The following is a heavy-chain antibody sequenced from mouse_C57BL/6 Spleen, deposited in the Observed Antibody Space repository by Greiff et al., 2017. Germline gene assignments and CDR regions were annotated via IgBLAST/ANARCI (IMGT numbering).Heavy chain of an antibody. CDR3: ARGYSNYPWFAY. J-gene: IGHJ3*01. V-gene: IGHV3-1*01. Sequence: DVKLVESGPGMVKPSQSLSLTCTVTGYSITSGYDWHWIRHFPGNKLEWMGYISYSGSTNYNPSLKSRISITHDTSKNHFFLKLNSVTTEDTATYYCARGYSNYPWFAYWGQGTLVTVSA. CDR1: GYSITSGYD. CDR2: ISYSGST. D-gene: IGHD2-5*01.